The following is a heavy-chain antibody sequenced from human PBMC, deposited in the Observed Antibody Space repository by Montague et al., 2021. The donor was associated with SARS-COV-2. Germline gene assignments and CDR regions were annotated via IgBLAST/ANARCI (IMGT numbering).Heavy chain of an antibody. D-gene: IGHD6-13*01. Sequence: SLRLSFSASGFTFSSYEMNWVRQAPGKGLEWVSYISSSGSIIYYADSVKGRFTISRDNAKNPLYLQMNSLRAEDTAVYYCAREYIEAAGHGNDYWGQGTLVTVSS. CDR1: GFTFSSYE. V-gene: IGHV3-48*03. CDR3: AREYIEAAGHGNDY. CDR2: ISSSGSII. J-gene: IGHJ4*02.